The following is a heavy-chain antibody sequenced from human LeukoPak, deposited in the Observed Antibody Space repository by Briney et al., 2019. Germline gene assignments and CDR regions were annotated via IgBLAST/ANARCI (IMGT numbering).Heavy chain of an antibody. D-gene: IGHD3-3*01. CDR3: AKGSLRWPPRSGTKPY. Sequence: PGGSLRLSCAASGFTFSSYAMSWVRQAPGKGLEWVSAISGSGGSTYYADSVKGRFTISRDNSKNTLYLQMNSLRAEDTAVYYCAKGSLRWPPRSGTKPYWGQGTLVTVSS. CDR2: ISGSGGST. CDR1: GFTFSSYA. V-gene: IGHV3-23*01. J-gene: IGHJ4*02.